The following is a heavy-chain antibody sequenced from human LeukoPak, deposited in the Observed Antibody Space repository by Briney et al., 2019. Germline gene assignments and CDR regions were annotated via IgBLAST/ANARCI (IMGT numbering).Heavy chain of an antibody. Sequence: GASVKVSCKASGYTFTSYGISWVRQAPGQGLEWMGWISAYNGNTNYAQKFQGRVTMARNTSISTAYMELSSLRSEDTAVYYCARGLLGSGSYTLDYWGQGTLVTVSS. V-gene: IGHV1-18*01. J-gene: IGHJ4*02. D-gene: IGHD3-10*01. CDR1: GYTFTSYG. CDR3: ARGLLGSGSYTLDY. CDR2: ISAYNGNT.